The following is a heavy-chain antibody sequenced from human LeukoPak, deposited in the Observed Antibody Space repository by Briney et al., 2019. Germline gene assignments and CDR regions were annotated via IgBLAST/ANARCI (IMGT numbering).Heavy chain of an antibody. Sequence: PGGSLRLSCAASGFTCSSYGMHWVRQAPGKGLEWVAFIRYDGSNKKYADSVKGRFTISRDNSKNTLFVQMNSLRAEDTAVYYCAKDYGISGTGGAWLDPWGQGTLVTVSS. CDR2: IRYDGSNK. CDR1: GFTCSSYG. D-gene: IGHD1-20*01. J-gene: IGHJ5*02. CDR3: AKDYGISGTGGAWLDP. V-gene: IGHV3-30*02.